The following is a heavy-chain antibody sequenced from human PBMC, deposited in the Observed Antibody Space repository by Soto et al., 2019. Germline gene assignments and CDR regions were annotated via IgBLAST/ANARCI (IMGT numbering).Heavy chain of an antibody. Sequence: GGSLRLSCAASGFTFSNAWINWVRQAPGKGLEWVGRIKSKTDGGTTDYAAPVKGRFAISRDDSKNIVYLEMNSLKTEDTAVYYCTTDSYITMIVVRFDYSGHGTLVSVSS. CDR2: IKSKTDGGTT. D-gene: IGHD3-22*01. CDR1: GFTFSNAW. V-gene: IGHV3-15*07. J-gene: IGHJ4*01. CDR3: TTDSYITMIVVRFDY.